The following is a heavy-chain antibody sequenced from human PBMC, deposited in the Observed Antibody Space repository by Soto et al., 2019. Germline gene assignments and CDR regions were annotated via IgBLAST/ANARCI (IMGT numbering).Heavy chain of an antibody. V-gene: IGHV4-59*01. CDR1: GGSISADF. CDR2: IYYSGDT. D-gene: IGHD6-13*01. CDR3: ARASSTWYWDY. J-gene: IGHJ4*02. Sequence: QVQLQESGPGLVKPSETLSLSCTVSGGSISADFWTWIRQPPGKGLEWIGYIYYSGDTNYNPSLKSRVTIAVDTSKNQFSLKLSSVTATDTAVYYCARASSTWYWDYCGRGTLVTVSS.